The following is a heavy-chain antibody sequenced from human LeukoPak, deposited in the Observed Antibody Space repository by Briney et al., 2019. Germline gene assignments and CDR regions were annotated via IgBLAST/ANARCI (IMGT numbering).Heavy chain of an antibody. J-gene: IGHJ6*03. Sequence: ASVKVSCKTSGYTFTVHYMNWVRQAPGQGLEWMGRINPTTSVANYAQKFQGRITVTRDTSINTAYMELSSLTSDDTAVYYCARLDRNYYYLDVWGQGTTVTVSS. CDR1: GYTFTVHY. CDR3: ARLDRNYYYLDV. CDR2: INPTTSVA. V-gene: IGHV1-2*06. D-gene: IGHD1-1*01.